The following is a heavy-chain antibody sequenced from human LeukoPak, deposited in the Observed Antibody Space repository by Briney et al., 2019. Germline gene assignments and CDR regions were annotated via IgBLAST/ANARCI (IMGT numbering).Heavy chain of an antibody. D-gene: IGHD2-2*01. CDR1: GYTFTGYY. CDR2: INPNSGGT. V-gene: IGHV1-2*06. J-gene: IGHJ6*02. CDR3: ARDGDIVVVPAAANVYYYGMDV. Sequence: ASVKVSCKASGYTFTGYYMHWVRQAPGQGLEWMGRINPNSGGTNYSQKFQGRVTMTRDTSISTAYMELSRLRPDDTAVYYCARDGDIVVVPAAANVYYYGMDVWGQGTTVTVSS.